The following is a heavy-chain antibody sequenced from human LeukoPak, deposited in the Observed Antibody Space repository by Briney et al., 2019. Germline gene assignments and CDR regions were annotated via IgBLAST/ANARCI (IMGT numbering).Heavy chain of an antibody. CDR2: IIPIFGTA. Sequence: ASVKVSCKASGGTFSSYAISWVRQAPGQGLEWMGGIIPIFGTANYAQKFQGRVTITADESTSTAYMELSSLRSEDTAVYYCVRYYYDSSGYYWRVYYGMDVWGQGTTVTVSS. J-gene: IGHJ6*02. V-gene: IGHV1-69*13. CDR1: GGTFSSYA. CDR3: VRYYYDSSGYYWRVYYGMDV. D-gene: IGHD3-22*01.